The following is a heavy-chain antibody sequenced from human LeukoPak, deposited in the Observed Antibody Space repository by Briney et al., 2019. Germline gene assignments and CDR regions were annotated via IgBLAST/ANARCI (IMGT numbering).Heavy chain of an antibody. J-gene: IGHJ5*02. V-gene: IGHV3-30*02. CDR3: GSCSGGSCHSGWFDP. CDR2: IRYDGSNK. Sequence: PGGSLRLSCAASGFTFSTYGMHWVRQAPGKGLEWVAFIRYDGSNKYYADSVKGRFTISRDNSKITLFLQMNSLRAEDTAVYYCGSCSGGSCHSGWFDPWGQGTLVTVSS. D-gene: IGHD2-15*01. CDR1: GFTFSTYG.